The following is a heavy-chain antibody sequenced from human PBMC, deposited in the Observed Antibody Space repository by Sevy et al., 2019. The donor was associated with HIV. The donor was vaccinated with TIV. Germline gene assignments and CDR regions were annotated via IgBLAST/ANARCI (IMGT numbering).Heavy chain of an antibody. D-gene: IGHD2-2*01. CDR2: INTNTGNP. V-gene: IGHV7-4-1*02. J-gene: IGHJ6*02. CDR3: ARTSRGIVVVPAAQHYYGMDV. Sequence: ASVKVSCKASGYTFISYGMNWMRQAPGQGLEWMGWINTNTGNPTYAQGFTGRFVFSLDTSINTAYLQISSLKAEDTAVYYCARTSRGIVVVPAAQHYYGMDVWGQGTTVTVSS. CDR1: GYTFISYG.